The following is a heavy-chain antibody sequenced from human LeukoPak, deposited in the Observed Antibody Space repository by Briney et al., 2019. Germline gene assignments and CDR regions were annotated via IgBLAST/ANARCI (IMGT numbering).Heavy chain of an antibody. Sequence: GGSLRLSCAASGFTFDDYAMHWVRQAPGKGLEWVSGISWNSGSIGYADSVEGRFTISRDNAKNSLYLQMNSLRAEDTALYYCAKDGNYDILTGYLFDYWGQGTLVTVSS. V-gene: IGHV3-9*01. CDR3: AKDGNYDILTGYLFDY. D-gene: IGHD3-9*01. J-gene: IGHJ4*02. CDR2: ISWNSGSI. CDR1: GFTFDDYA.